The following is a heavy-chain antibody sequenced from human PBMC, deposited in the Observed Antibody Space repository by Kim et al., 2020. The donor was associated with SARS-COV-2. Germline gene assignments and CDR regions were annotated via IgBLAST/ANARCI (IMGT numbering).Heavy chain of an antibody. CDR3: ARGGYGDYGFFDY. J-gene: IGHJ4*02. D-gene: IGHD4-17*01. V-gene: IGHV1-18*01. Sequence: YEQKLQGRVTMTTDPSTSTAYRELRSLRSDDTAVYYCARGGYGDYGFFDYWGQGTLVTVSS.